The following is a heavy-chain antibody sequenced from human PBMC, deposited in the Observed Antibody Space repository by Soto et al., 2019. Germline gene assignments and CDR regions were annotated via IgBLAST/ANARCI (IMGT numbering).Heavy chain of an antibody. CDR1: GFTFSSYS. CDR3: ARDRIVVVPAATQWGPIAAEEYYYYYMDV. Sequence: GGSLRLSCAASGFTFSSYSMNWVRQAPGKGLEWVSSISSSSSYIYYADSVKGRFTISRDKAKNSLYLQMNSLRAEDTAVYYCARDRIVVVPAATQWGPIAAEEYYYYYMDVWGKGTTVTVSS. J-gene: IGHJ6*03. D-gene: IGHD2-2*01. CDR2: ISSSSSYI. V-gene: IGHV3-21*01.